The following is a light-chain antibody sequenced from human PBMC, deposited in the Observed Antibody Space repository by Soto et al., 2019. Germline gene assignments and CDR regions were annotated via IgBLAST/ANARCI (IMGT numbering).Light chain of an antibody. CDR2: EVS. J-gene: IGLJ1*01. V-gene: IGLV2-14*01. CDR1: GSDVGGYDH. CDR3: SSFTSSPTLHWV. Sequence: QSALTQPASVSGSPGQSITISCTGTGSDVGGYDHVSWYQQHPGKAPKLIIFEVSTRPSGISSRFSGSKSGNTASLTISGLQPDDEADYYCSSFTSSPTLHWVFGTGTKVTVL.